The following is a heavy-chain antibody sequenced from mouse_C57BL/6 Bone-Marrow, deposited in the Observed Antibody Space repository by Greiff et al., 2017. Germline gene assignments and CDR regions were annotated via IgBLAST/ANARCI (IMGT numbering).Heavy chain of an antibody. CDR1: GYTFTSYD. D-gene: IGHD1-1*01. J-gene: IGHJ2*01. CDR2: IYPRDGST. V-gene: IGHV1-85*01. Sequence: VQGVESGPELVKPGASVKLSCKASGYTFTSYDINWVKQRPGQGLEWIGWIYPRDGSTKYNEKFKGKATLTVDTSSSTAYMELHSLTSEDSAVYFCARSVTTVVPYYFDYWGQGTTLTVSS. CDR3: ARSVTTVVPYYFDY.